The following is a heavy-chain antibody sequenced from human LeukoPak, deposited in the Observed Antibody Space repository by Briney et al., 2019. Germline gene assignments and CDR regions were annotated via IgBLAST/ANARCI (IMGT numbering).Heavy chain of an antibody. CDR2: ISWNSGSI. J-gene: IGHJ2*01. V-gene: IGHV3-9*01. CDR1: GFTLDDYA. D-gene: IGHD3-16*01. Sequence: GRSLRLSCAASGFTLDDYAMHWVRQAPGKGLEWVSGISWNSGSIGYADSVKGRFTISRDNAKNSLYLQMNSLRAEDTALYYCAKKGVPHWYFDLWGRGTLVTVSS. CDR3: AKKGVPHWYFDL.